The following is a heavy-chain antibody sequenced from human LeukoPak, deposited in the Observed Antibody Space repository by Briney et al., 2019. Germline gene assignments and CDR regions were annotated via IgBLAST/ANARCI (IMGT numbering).Heavy chain of an antibody. D-gene: IGHD6-13*01. J-gene: IGHJ4*02. Sequence: PGRSLRLSCAASGFTFSSYGMHWVRQAPCKGLEWVAFIRYDGSNKYYADSVKGRFTISRDNSKNTLYLQMNSLRAEDTAVYYCAKPQPIAAAGTFDYWGQGTLVTVSS. CDR1: GFTFSSYG. V-gene: IGHV3-30*02. CDR3: AKPQPIAAAGTFDY. CDR2: IRYDGSNK.